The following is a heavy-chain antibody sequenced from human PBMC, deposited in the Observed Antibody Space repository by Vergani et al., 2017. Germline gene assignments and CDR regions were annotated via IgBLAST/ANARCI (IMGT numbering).Heavy chain of an antibody. CDR2: TWYDGKNK. CDR1: GFTFNQYG. Sequence: QVQLVESGGGVVQPGRSLRLSCAASGFTFNQYGMHWVRQAPGKGLEWVAVTWYDGKNKQDADSVKGRFTISRDNSKRTMYLQINSLRDEDTGVYYCARDLRLLYNRFDPWGQGTLVTVSS. J-gene: IGHJ5*02. V-gene: IGHV3-33*01. CDR3: ARDLRLLYNRFDP. D-gene: IGHD1-14*01.